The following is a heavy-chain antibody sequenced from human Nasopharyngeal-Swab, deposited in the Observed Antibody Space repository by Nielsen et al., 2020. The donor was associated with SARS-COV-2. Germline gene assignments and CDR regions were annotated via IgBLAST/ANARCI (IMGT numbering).Heavy chain of an antibody. J-gene: IGHJ4*02. Sequence: GGSLRLSCAASGFTFSSYGMNWVRQAPGKGLEWVSSISSSSSYIYYADSVKGRFTISRDNAKNSLYLQMNSLRAEDTAVYYCARDPGRWVRGVYYWGQGTLVTVSS. V-gene: IGHV3-21*01. D-gene: IGHD3-10*01. CDR2: ISSSSSYI. CDR3: ARDPGRWVRGVYY. CDR1: GFTFSSYG.